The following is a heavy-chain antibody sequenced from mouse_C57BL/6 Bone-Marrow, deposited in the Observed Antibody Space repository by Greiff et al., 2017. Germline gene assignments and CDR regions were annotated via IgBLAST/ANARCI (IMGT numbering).Heavy chain of an antibody. Sequence: QVQLQQSGAELVKPGASVKMSCKASGYTFTSYWITWVKQRPGQGLEWIGDIYPGSGSTNYNEKFKSKATLTVDTSSSTAYMQLSSLTSEDSAVYYCARRNDYDDERYYYAMDYWGQGTSVTVSS. V-gene: IGHV1-55*01. CDR3: ARRNDYDDERYYYAMDY. CDR2: IYPGSGST. CDR1: GYTFTSYW. J-gene: IGHJ4*01. D-gene: IGHD2-4*01.